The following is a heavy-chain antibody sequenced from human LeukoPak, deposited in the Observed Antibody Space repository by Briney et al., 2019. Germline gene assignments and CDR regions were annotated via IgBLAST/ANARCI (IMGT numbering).Heavy chain of an antibody. CDR3: ARDRGSYYAWLWFDP. V-gene: IGHV3-30*01. CDR2: ISYDGSNK. CDR1: GFTFSSYA. Sequence: GGSLRLSCAASGFTFSSYAMHWVRQAPGKGLEWVAVISYDGSNKYYADSVKGRFTISRDNSKNTLYLQMNSLRAEDTAVYYCARDRGSYYAWLWFDPWGQGTLVTVSS. D-gene: IGHD1-26*01. J-gene: IGHJ5*02.